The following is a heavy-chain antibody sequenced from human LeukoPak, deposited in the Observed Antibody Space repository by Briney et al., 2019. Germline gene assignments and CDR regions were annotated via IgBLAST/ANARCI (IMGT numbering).Heavy chain of an antibody. Sequence: GGSLRLSCAASGFTFSSYWMSWVRQAPGKGLEWVANIKQDGSEKYYVDSVKGRFTISRDNAKNSLYLQMNSPRAEDTAVYYCARLSIAAAGTEWFDPWGQGTLVTVSS. CDR2: IKQDGSEK. CDR3: ARLSIAAAGTEWFDP. V-gene: IGHV3-7*01. J-gene: IGHJ5*02. CDR1: GFTFSSYW. D-gene: IGHD6-13*01.